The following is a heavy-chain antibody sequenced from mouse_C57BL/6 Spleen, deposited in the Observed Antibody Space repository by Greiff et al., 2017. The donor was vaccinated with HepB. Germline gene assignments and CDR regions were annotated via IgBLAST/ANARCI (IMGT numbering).Heavy chain of an antibody. CDR1: GFTFSSYA. J-gene: IGHJ2*01. V-gene: IGHV5-4*01. Sequence: EVKLVESGGGLVKPGGSLKLSCAASGFTFSSYAMSWVRQTPEKRLEWVATISDGGSYTYYPDNVKGRFTISRDNAKNNLYLQMSHLKSEDTAMYYCARDRGDGSSLYYFDYWGQGTTLTVSS. CDR3: ARDRGDGSSLYYFDY. CDR2: ISDGGSYT. D-gene: IGHD1-1*01.